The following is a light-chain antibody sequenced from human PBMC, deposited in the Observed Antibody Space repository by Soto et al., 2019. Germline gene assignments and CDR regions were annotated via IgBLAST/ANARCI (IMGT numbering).Light chain of an antibody. CDR2: GAS. CDR3: QQFSSYPLT. J-gene: IGKJ4*01. CDR1: QNISSRY. Sequence: EIVLTQSPGTLSLSPGERATLSCRASQNISSRYLAWYQQKPGQAPRLLISGASSRATGIPDRFSGGGSGTDFTLTISRLEPEDFAVYYCQQFSSYPLTFGGGTKVDIK. V-gene: IGKV3-20*01.